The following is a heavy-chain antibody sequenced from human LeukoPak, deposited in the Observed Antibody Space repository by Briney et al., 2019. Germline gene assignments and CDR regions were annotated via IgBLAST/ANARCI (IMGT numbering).Heavy chain of an antibody. D-gene: IGHD6-6*01. CDR1: GYSFTSYG. CDR3: ARGGGYSSSSFSDY. V-gene: IGHV1-69*04. J-gene: IGHJ4*02. CDR2: IIPILGIA. Sequence: ASVKVSCKASGYSFTSYGISWVRQAPGQGLERMGRIIPILGIANYAQKFQGRVTITADKSTSTAHMELSSLRSEDTAVYYCARGGGYSSSSFSDYWGQGTLVTVSS.